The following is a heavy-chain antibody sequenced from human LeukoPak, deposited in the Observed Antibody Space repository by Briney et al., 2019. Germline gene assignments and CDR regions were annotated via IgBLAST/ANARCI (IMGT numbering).Heavy chain of an antibody. CDR1: GGSISSYY. Sequence: SETLSLTCTVSGGSISSYYWSWIRQPPGKGLEWIGEIYNSGSTKYNPSLKSRVTISVDTSKKQFSLKLRSVTAADTAVYYCARDRGPLEGWFDPWGQGTLVTVSS. J-gene: IGHJ5*02. D-gene: IGHD1-1*01. CDR2: IYNSGST. V-gene: IGHV4-4*08. CDR3: ARDRGPLEGWFDP.